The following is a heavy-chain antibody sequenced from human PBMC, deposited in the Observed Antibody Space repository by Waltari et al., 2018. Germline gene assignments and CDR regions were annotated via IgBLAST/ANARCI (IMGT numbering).Heavy chain of an antibody. J-gene: IGHJ3*02. CDR1: GGSISSSSYY. CDR3: ASPSVALSGSYYSNAFDI. V-gene: IGHV4-39*01. CDR2: IYYSGST. D-gene: IGHD3-10*01. Sequence: QLQLQESGPGLVKPSETRSLTCTVSGGSISSSSYYWGWIRQPPGKGLEWIGSIYYSGSTYSNPSLKSRVTISVDPSKNQFSLKLSSLTAADTAVYYCASPSVALSGSYYSNAFDIWGQGTMVTVSS.